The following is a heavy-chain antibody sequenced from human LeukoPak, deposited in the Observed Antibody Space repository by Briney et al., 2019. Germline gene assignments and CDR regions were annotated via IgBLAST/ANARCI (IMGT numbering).Heavy chain of an antibody. CDR2: IYYSGST. CDR3: ARVGDGYNLGGYYFDY. Sequence: PSETLSLTCTVSGVSISTYSWDWIRQPPGKGLEWIGYIYYSGSTNYNPSLKSRVTISVDTSKNQFSLKLSSVTAADTAVYYCARVGDGYNLGGYYFDYWGQGTLVTVSS. CDR1: GVSISTYS. J-gene: IGHJ4*02. V-gene: IGHV4-59*01. D-gene: IGHD5-24*01.